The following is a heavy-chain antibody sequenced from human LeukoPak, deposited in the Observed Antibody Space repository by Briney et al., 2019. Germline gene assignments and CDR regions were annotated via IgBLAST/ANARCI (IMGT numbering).Heavy chain of an antibody. D-gene: IGHD2-2*01. V-gene: IGHV3-73*01. CDR3: SSHCSSTNCYLFY. J-gene: IGHJ4*02. CDR2: IRSKPNSYAT. CDR1: GVTFSGSA. Sequence: GGALRLSCAAPGVTFSGSAMDWVRQAVGEGVGWVGRIRSKPNSYATAYAASVKGRFTLSRDDSKNTAYLQMDSLKIEDTAVYYCSSHCSSTNCYLFYWGQGTLVTVSS.